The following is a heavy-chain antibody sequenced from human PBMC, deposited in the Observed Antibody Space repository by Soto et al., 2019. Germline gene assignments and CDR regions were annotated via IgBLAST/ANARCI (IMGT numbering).Heavy chain of an antibody. CDR1: GFTLSSYS. D-gene: IGHD1-1*01. CDR3: ARDGNWNDRGGSYY. Sequence: GGSLRLSCAASGFTLSSYSMNWVRQAPGKGLEWVSSISSSSSYIYYADSVKGRFTISRDNAKNSLYLQMNSLRAEDTAVYYCARDGNWNDRGGSYYWGQGPXVPASS. V-gene: IGHV3-21*01. J-gene: IGHJ4*02. CDR2: ISSSSSYI.